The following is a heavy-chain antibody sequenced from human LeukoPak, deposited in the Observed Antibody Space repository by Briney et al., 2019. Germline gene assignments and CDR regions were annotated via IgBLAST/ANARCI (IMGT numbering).Heavy chain of an antibody. CDR3: ARGTSGDYDYVWGTYRLDALDI. CDR1: GGSISRGDYY. J-gene: IGHJ3*02. D-gene: IGHD3-16*02. V-gene: IGHV4-30-4*01. Sequence: PSETLSLTCTVSGGSISRGDYYWSWIRQPPGEGLEWIGYIYYRGSTYYNPSLRSRVTISVDMSKNQFSLKLSSVTAADTAVYYCARGTSGDYDYVWGTYRLDALDIWGQGTVVTVSS. CDR2: IYYRGST.